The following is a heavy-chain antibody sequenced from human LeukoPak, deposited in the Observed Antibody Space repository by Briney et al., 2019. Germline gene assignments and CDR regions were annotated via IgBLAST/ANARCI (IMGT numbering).Heavy chain of an antibody. CDR1: GYSFTSYW. Sequence: GESLKIFCKGSGYSFTSYWIGWVRQMPGKGLEWMGIIYPGDSDTRYSPSFQGQVTISADKSISTAYLQWSSLKASDTAMYYCATSQGTSGWAYYFDYWGQGTLVTVPS. D-gene: IGHD2-2*01. J-gene: IGHJ4*02. V-gene: IGHV5-51*01. CDR2: IYPGDSDT. CDR3: ATSQGTSGWAYYFDY.